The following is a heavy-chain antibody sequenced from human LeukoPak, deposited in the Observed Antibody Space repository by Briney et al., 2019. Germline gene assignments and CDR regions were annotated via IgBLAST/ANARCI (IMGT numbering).Heavy chain of an antibody. CDR2: INPSGGST. CDR1: GYPFTSYY. D-gene: IGHD2-15*01. V-gene: IGHV1-46*01. CDR3: ARGYCSGGSCYSNWFDP. Sequence: ASVKVSCKASGYPFTSYYMPRVRQAPGKGLEWMGIINPSGGSTSYAQKFQGRVSMTRDTSTSTVYMELSSLRSEDTAVYYCARGYCSGGSCYSNWFDPWGQGTLVTVSS. J-gene: IGHJ5*02.